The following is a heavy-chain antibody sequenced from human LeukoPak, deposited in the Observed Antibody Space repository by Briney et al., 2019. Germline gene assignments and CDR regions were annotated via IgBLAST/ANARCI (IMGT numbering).Heavy chain of an antibody. CDR3: ARVMSGRGAYGSGSPPRYHYYMDV. V-gene: IGHV3-48*03. CDR1: GFTFSSYE. Sequence: PGGSLRLSCAASGFTFSSYEMNWVRQAPGKGLEWVSYISSSGSTIYYADSVKGRFTISRENAKNSLYLQMNSLRAGDTAVYYCARVMSGRGAYGSGSPPRYHYYMDVWGKGTTVTISS. D-gene: IGHD3-10*01. J-gene: IGHJ6*03. CDR2: ISSSGSTI.